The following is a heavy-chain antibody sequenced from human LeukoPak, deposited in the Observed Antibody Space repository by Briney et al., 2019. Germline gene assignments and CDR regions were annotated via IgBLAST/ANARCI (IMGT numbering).Heavy chain of an antibody. Sequence: ASVKVSCKASGYTFTRNATNWVRQATGQGLEWMGWMNPNSGNTGYAQKFQGRVTMTRNTSISTAYMELSSLRSEDTAVYYCARGRLRYFDWPSDYWGQGTLVTVSS. J-gene: IGHJ4*02. D-gene: IGHD3-9*01. V-gene: IGHV1-8*01. CDR2: MNPNSGNT. CDR1: GYTFTRNA. CDR3: ARGRLRYFDWPSDY.